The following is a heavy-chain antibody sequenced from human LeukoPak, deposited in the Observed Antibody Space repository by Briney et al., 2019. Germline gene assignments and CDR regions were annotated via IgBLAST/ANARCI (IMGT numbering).Heavy chain of an antibody. CDR2: ITGSGDDT. Sequence: GGSLRLSCAASGFTFNNYAMSWVRQAPGKVLEWVSAITGSGDDTYHADSVKGRFTISRDNSKNTLYLQMNSLRAEDTAVYYCAKGSRNSRPYYFDFWGQGILVTVSS. J-gene: IGHJ4*02. V-gene: IGHV3-23*01. CDR3: AKGSRNSRPYYFDF. D-gene: IGHD6-19*01. CDR1: GFTFNNYA.